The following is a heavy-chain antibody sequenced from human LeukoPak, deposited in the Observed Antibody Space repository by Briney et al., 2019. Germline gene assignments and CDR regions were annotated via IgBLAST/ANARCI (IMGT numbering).Heavy chain of an antibody. CDR3: ARVRQIAAAGLDY. D-gene: IGHD6-13*01. V-gene: IGHV1-2*02. CDR2: INPNSGGT. J-gene: IGHJ4*02. Sequence: ASVKVSCKASGYTFTGYYMHWVQQAPGQGLEWMGWINPNSGGTNYAQKFQGRVTMTRDTSISTAYMELRSLRSDDTAVYYCARVRQIAAAGLDYWGQGTLVTVSS. CDR1: GYTFTGYY.